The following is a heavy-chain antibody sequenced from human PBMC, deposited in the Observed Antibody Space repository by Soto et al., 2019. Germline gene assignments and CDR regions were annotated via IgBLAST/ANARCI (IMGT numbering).Heavy chain of an antibody. Sequence: PGESLKISCNGSGYTFTDYWIGWVRQLPGKGLEWMGIIYPGDSDNRYSPSFQGHVTITVDKSTSTAYLQRNSLKASDTAMSYFASHIINFRYYYHAIDVWGQGTTGTIAS. V-gene: IGHV5-51*01. CDR1: GYTFTDYW. CDR3: ASHIINFRYYYHAIDV. CDR2: IYPGDSDN. J-gene: IGHJ6*02.